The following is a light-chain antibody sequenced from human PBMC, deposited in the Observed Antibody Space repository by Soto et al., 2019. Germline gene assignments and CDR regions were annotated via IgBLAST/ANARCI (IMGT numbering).Light chain of an antibody. CDR2: DAS. Sequence: EIVLTQSPATLSLSPGERATLSCRASQSLSTYLAWYQQKPGQAPRLLIYDASNRATGIPARFSGSGSGTDFTLTISSLEPEDFEVYYCQHRDSWPLTFGAGTKVDIX. CDR3: QHRDSWPLT. CDR1: QSLSTY. V-gene: IGKV3-11*01. J-gene: IGKJ4*01.